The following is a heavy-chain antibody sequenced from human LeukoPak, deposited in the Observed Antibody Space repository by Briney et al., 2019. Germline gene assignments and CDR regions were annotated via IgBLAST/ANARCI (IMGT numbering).Heavy chain of an antibody. CDR1: GGTFSSYA. CDR3: AREDDGYNGPFDY. D-gene: IGHD5-12*01. J-gene: IGHJ4*02. CDR2: IIPILGIA. V-gene: IGHV1-69*04. Sequence: ASVKVSCKASGGTFSSYAISWVRQAPGQGLEWMGRIIPILGIANYAQKFQGRVTITADKSTSTAYMELSSLRSEDTAVYYCAREDDGYNGPFDYWGQGTLVTVSS.